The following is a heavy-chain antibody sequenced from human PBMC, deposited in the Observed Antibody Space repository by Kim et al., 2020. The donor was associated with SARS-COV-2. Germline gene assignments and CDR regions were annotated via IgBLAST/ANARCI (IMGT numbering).Heavy chain of an antibody. Sequence: ASVKVSCKSSGYTFTACFIHWVRQAPGQRLEWMGWISAGNSNTKYSQNFQGRVTITRDTSATTAYMELSSLRSEDTAMYYCAVNSGTYSGADSWGQGTLV. CDR2: ISAGNSNT. V-gene: IGHV1-3*01. CDR3: AVNSGTYSGADS. D-gene: IGHD1-26*01. J-gene: IGHJ4*02. CDR1: GYTFTACF.